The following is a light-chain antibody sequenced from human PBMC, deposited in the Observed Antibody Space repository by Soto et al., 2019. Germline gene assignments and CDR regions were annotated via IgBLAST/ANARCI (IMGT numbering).Light chain of an antibody. J-gene: IGKJ1*01. CDR2: KAS. Sequence: DIQRTQSPSTLSASVGDRVTITCRASQSISTWLAWYQQKPGKAPKLLIYKASSLESGVPSRFSGSGSGTEFTLTISSLQPDDFATYYCQQYNSYSRACGQGTKVEIK. CDR1: QSISTW. CDR3: QQYNSYSRA. V-gene: IGKV1-5*03.